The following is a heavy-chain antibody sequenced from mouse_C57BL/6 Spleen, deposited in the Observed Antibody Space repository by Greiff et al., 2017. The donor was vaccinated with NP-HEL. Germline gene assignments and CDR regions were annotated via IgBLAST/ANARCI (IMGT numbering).Heavy chain of an antibody. D-gene: IGHD2-4*01. CDR1: GYTFTSYG. Sequence: VQLQESGAELARPGASVKLSCKASGYTFTSYGISWVKQRTGQGLEWIGEIYPRSGNTYYNEKFKGKATLTADKSSSTAYMELRSLTSEDSAVYFCAYDYPYAMDYWGQGTSVTVSS. CDR3: AYDYPYAMDY. J-gene: IGHJ4*01. V-gene: IGHV1-81*01. CDR2: IYPRSGNT.